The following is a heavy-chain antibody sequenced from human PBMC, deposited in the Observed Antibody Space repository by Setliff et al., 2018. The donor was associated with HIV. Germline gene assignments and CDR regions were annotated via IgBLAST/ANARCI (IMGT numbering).Heavy chain of an antibody. CDR3: ARVGYHGSGRYSFDY. V-gene: IGHV4-39*07. J-gene: IGHJ4*02. CDR2: IHYSGST. D-gene: IGHD3-10*01. Sequence: PSETLSLTCTVYGGFIKNSNYYWGWIRQPPGKGLEWIGNIHYSGSTYYNPSLKSRVTISADTSKNQFSLNLNSVTAAETAVYYCARVGYHGSGRYSFDYWGQGTLVTVSS. CDR1: GGFIKNSNYY.